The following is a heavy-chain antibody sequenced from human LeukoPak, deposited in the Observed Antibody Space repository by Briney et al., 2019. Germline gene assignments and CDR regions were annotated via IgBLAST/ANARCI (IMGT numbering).Heavy chain of an antibody. CDR3: VRGGSAGTFDY. J-gene: IGHJ4*02. V-gene: IGHV3-13*04. CDR2: IGAADDT. Sequence: GGSLRLSCAASGFTFSRFDMHWVRQAPGKGLEWVSTIGAADDTYYSGSVKGRFTISRENAKNSLFLQMNSLRAGDTAVYYCVRGGSAGTFDYWGQGTLVTVSS. D-gene: IGHD6-13*01. CDR1: GFTFSRFD.